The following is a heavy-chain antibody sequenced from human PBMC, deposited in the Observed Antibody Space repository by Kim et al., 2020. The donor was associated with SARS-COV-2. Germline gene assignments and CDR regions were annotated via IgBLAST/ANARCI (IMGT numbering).Heavy chain of an antibody. CDR3: AKSTSSGYFSHLAFDP. J-gene: IGHJ5*02. V-gene: IGHV3-23*01. Sequence: GGSLRLSCAASGFTFSSYAMSWVRQAPGKGLEWVSAISGSGGSTYYADSVKGRFTISRDNSKNTLYLQMNSLRAEDTAVYYCAKSTSSGYFSHLAFDPWGQGTLVTVSS. CDR1: GFTFSSYA. D-gene: IGHD3-22*01. CDR2: ISGSGGST.